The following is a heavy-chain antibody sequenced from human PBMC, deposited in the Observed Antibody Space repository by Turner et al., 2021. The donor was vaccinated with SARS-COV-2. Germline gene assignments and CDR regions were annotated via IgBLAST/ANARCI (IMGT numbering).Heavy chain of an antibody. J-gene: IGHJ6*02. CDR2: ISDDGSNK. D-gene: IGHD2-15*01. CDR1: GFTFSSYA. V-gene: IGHV3-30*09. Sequence: QVQLVESGGGVVQPGRSLRLSCAASGFTFSSYAMHWVRQAPGKGLEGGAVISDDGSNKYYADSVKGRFAISRDNSKNTLYLQMNSLRAEDTAVFYCAKDSVAGRIFYYYGMDVWGQGTTVTVSS. CDR3: AKDSVAGRIFYYYGMDV.